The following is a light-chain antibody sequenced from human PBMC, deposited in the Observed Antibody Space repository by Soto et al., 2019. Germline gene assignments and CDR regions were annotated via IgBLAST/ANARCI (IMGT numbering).Light chain of an antibody. CDR1: ESIISDY. V-gene: IGKV3-20*01. J-gene: IGKJ5*01. CDR2: ATS. Sequence: ELVVTQSPGTLSLSPGETATLACRASESIISDYPAWYQHKPGQAPRLLIYATSKRHTGIPDRFSGIGSETDFTLIISSLESEDWALYYCQQFGRSPLFGQGTRLEIK. CDR3: QQFGRSPL.